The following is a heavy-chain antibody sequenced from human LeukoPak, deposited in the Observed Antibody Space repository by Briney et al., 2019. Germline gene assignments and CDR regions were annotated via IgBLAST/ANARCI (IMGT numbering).Heavy chain of an antibody. D-gene: IGHD4-11*01. CDR2: IKSKTDGGTT. V-gene: IGHV3-15*01. CDR1: GFTFSNAW. Sequence: GGSLRLSCAASGFTFSNAWMSWVRQAPGKGLEWVGRIKSKTDGGTTDYAAPVKGRFTISRDDSKNTLYLQMNSLKTEDTAVYYCTTDNHDYSNAFDIWGQGTMVTVSS. J-gene: IGHJ3*02. CDR3: TTDNHDYSNAFDI.